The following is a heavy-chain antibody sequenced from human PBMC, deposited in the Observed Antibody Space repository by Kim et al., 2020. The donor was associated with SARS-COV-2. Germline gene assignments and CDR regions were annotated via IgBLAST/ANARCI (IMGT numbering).Heavy chain of an antibody. CDR1: GFSFSSYS. Sequence: GGSLRLSCAASGFSFSSYSMNWVRQAPGKGLEWVSYITSGSYTIYYADSVKGRFTISRDNAKNSLYLQMNSLRDEDTAVYFCAREIVEATNYGSGRTYYNYYGMDVWGQGTTVTVSS. D-gene: IGHD3-10*01. V-gene: IGHV3-48*02. CDR2: ITSGSYTI. J-gene: IGHJ6*02. CDR3: AREIVEATNYGSGRTYYNYYGMDV.